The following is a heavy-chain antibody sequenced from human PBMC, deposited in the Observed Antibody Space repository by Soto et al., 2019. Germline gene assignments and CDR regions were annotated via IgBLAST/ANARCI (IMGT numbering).Heavy chain of an antibody. J-gene: IGHJ4*02. CDR1: GFTFSSYG. Sequence: QVQLVESGGGVVQPGRSLRLSCAASGFTFSSYGMHWVRQAPGKGLEWVAVISYDGSNKYYADSVKGRFTISRDNSKNTLYLQMNSLRAEDTAVYYCAKEGDVLRYFDWLQRSFYFDYWGQGTLVTVSS. D-gene: IGHD3-9*01. V-gene: IGHV3-30*18. CDR2: ISYDGSNK. CDR3: AKEGDVLRYFDWLQRSFYFDY.